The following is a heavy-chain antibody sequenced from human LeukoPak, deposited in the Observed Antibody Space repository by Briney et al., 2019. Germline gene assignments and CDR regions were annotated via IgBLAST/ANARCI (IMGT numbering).Heavy chain of an antibody. CDR1: GFTFSSYW. CDR3: ARAPSEIGGYYPEYFRH. Sequence: GSLRLSCAASGFTFSSYWMHWVRQAPGKGLVWVSRIKSDGSTNYADSVKGRFTISRDNAKNTVSLQMNSLRAEDTGVYYCARAPSEIGGYYPEYFRHWGQGTLVTVSS. J-gene: IGHJ1*01. D-gene: IGHD3-22*01. V-gene: IGHV3-74*01. CDR2: IKSDGST.